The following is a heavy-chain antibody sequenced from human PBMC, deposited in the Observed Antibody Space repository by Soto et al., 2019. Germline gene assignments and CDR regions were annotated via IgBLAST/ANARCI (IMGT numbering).Heavy chain of an antibody. CDR3: ARRSSSWYFDY. CDR1: GFTFSTYA. CDR2: ISGSGGST. J-gene: IGHJ4*02. D-gene: IGHD6-13*01. Sequence: EVQLLESGGKLVQPGGSLTLSCAASGFTFSTYAMAWVRQAPGKGLEWVSVISGSGGSTYYADSVKGRFTISRDNSKNTLYLLMNSLRAEDTAVYYCARRSSSWYFDYWGQGTLVTVSS. V-gene: IGHV3-23*01.